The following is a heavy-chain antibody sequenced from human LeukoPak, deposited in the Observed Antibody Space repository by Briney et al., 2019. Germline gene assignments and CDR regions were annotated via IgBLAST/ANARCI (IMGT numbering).Heavy chain of an antibody. CDR1: GYTFTNYG. J-gene: IGHJ3*02. CDR2: ISAYNGNT. CDR3: ARDQSVRLLQTSSTYFKHVFAI. V-gene: IGHV1-18*01. D-gene: IGHD6-13*01. Sequence: ASVTVSCKTSGYTFTNYGISRVRQAPGLGLEWMGWISAYNGNTNYAQKVQGRVTMTTDTSTSTVYMELRSLRFEDTAVYYCARDQSVRLLQTSSTYFKHVFAIWGQGSMVTVSS.